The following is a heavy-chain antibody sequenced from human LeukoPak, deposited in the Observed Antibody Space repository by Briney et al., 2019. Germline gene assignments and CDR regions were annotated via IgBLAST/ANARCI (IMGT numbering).Heavy chain of an antibody. D-gene: IGHD3-10*01. CDR1: GFTFTDYY. CDR3: ARDMVRGLSSGYYYGMDV. J-gene: IGHJ6*02. Sequence: GGSLRLSCAASGFTFTDYYMGWIRQAPGKGLEWLSYISGSGTTIFYADSVKGRFTISRDNAKNSVDLQMNSLRAEDTAVYYCARDMVRGLSSGYYYGMDVWGQGTTVTVSS. V-gene: IGHV3-11*01. CDR2: ISGSGTTI.